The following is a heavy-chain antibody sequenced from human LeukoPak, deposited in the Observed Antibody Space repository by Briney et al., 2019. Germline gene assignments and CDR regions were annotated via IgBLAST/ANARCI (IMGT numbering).Heavy chain of an antibody. CDR2: ISYDGSNK. J-gene: IGHJ4*02. CDR3: AREDYYDSSGYFDY. CDR1: GFTFSSYA. D-gene: IGHD3-22*01. Sequence: GGSLRLSCAASGFTFSSYAMHWVRQAPGKGLEWVAVISYDGSNKYYADSVKGRFTISRDNSKNTLYPQMNSLRAEDTAVYYCAREDYYDSSGYFDYWGQGTLVTVSS. V-gene: IGHV3-30-3*01.